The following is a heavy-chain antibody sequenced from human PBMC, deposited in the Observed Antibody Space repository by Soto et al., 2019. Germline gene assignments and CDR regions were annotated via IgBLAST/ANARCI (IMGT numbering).Heavy chain of an antibody. J-gene: IGHJ4*02. Sequence: QVHLVQSGAEVKKPGSSVKVSCKASGGTFSSNTMSWVRQAPGQGLEWMGRIIPILGIANYAQKFQDRITITTDKSTSTAYMELSSLRSEDTAVYYCATVGYMYTSFDYWGQGTLVIVSS. CDR1: GGTFSSNT. CDR3: ATVGYMYTSFDY. D-gene: IGHD5-18*01. V-gene: IGHV1-69*02. CDR2: IIPILGIA.